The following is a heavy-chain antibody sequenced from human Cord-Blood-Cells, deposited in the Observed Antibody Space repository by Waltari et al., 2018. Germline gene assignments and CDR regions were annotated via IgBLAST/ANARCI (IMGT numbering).Heavy chain of an antibody. J-gene: IGHJ6*02. CDR3: ARDSSSSWYYYYYGMDV. CDR1: GFTFSSYS. D-gene: IGHD6-13*01. V-gene: IGHV3-21*01. Sequence: EVQLVESGGGLVKPGGSLRLSCAASGFTFSSYSMNWVRQAPGKGLEWVSSISSSSSYIYYADSVKGRFTIPRDNAKNSLYLQMNSLRAEDTAVYYCARDSSSSWYYYYYGMDVWGQGTTVTVSS. CDR2: ISSSSSYI.